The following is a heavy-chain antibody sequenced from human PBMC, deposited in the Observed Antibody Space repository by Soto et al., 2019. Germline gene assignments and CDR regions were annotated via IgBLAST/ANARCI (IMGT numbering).Heavy chain of an antibody. D-gene: IGHD6-13*01. CDR3: ATKTVAVAGLD. CDR1: GVSISSESFY. V-gene: IGHV4-39*07. CDR2: ISHGGNT. J-gene: IGHJ4*01. Sequence: SETLSLTCSVSGVSISSESFYWSWVRQHPGKGLEWIGEISHGGNTNYNPSLKSRATISLDKSNNQFSLSLSFVTAADTALYYCATKTVAVAGLDWGHGTPVTVSS.